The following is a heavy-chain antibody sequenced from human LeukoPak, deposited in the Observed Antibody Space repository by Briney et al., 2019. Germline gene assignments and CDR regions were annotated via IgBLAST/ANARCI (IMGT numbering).Heavy chain of an antibody. Sequence: PGGSLRLSCAASGFTFSSYDMNWVRQAPGKGPEWVSAINDGGYNTYYADSVRGRFTISRDNAKNTLYLQMNSLRAEDTAVYYCAKKETVVSPGNYFDHWGQGTLVTVSS. J-gene: IGHJ4*02. CDR3: AKKETVVSPGNYFDH. D-gene: IGHD4-23*01. CDR2: INDGGYNT. CDR1: GFTFSSYD. V-gene: IGHV3-23*01.